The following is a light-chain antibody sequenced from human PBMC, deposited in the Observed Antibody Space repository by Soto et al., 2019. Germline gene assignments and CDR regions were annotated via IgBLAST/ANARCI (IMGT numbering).Light chain of an antibody. V-gene: IGLV2-14*01. CDR1: SSDIGGYNY. Sequence: QSALTQPASVSGSPGQSITISCTGTSSDIGGYNYVSWYQQYPGKAPKVILYEVRNRPSGVSNRFSGSKSGNTASLTISGLQAEDEADYYCCSYTNTYTLIFGGGTKVTVL. CDR2: EVR. J-gene: IGLJ2*01. CDR3: CSYTNTYTLI.